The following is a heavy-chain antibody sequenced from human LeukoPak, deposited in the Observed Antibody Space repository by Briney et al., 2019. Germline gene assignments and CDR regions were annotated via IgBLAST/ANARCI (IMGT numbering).Heavy chain of an antibody. CDR3: ARAVVRGIPYYYYGMDV. J-gene: IGHJ6*02. CDR2: IYYSGST. CDR1: GGSISSYY. D-gene: IGHD3-10*01. V-gene: IGHV4-59*01. Sequence: SETLSLTCTVPGGSISSYYWSWIRQPPGKGLEWIGYIYYSGSTNYNPSLKSRVTISVDTSKNQFSLKLSSVTAADTAVYYCARAVVRGIPYYYYGMDVWGQGTTVTVSS.